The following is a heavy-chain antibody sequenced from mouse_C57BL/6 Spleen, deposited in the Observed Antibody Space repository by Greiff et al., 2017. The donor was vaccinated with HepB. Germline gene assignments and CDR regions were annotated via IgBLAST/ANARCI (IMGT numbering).Heavy chain of an antibody. D-gene: IGHD2-5*01. CDR3: ARFKAYSNYVGFDY. V-gene: IGHV1-69*01. Sequence: QVQLQQPGAELVMPGASVKLSCKASGYTFTSYWMHWVKQRPGQGLEWIGEIDPSDSYTNYNQKFKGKSTLTVDKSSSTAYMQLSSLTSEDSAVYYCARFKAYSNYVGFDYWGQGTTLTVSS. J-gene: IGHJ2*01. CDR1: GYTFTSYW. CDR2: IDPSDSYT.